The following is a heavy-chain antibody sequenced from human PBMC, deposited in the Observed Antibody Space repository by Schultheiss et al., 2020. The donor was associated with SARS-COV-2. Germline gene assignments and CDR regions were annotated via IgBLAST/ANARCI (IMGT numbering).Heavy chain of an antibody. Sequence: ASVKVSCKASGGTFSSYTISWVRQAPGQGLEWMGWISAYNGNTNYAQKLQGRVTMTTDTSTSTAYMELRSLRSDDTAVYYCARDCSSTSCYTRAFDIWGQGTMVTVSS. CDR1: GGTFSSYT. J-gene: IGHJ3*02. V-gene: IGHV1-18*01. D-gene: IGHD2-2*02. CDR2: ISAYNGNT. CDR3: ARDCSSTSCYTRAFDI.